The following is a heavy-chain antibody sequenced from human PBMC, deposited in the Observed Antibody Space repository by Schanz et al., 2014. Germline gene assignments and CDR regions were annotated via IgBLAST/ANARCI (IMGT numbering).Heavy chain of an antibody. CDR2: IFLNDGGT. CDR1: GYTFTDYY. V-gene: IGHV1-46*01. Sequence: QVQLVQSGAEVKEPGASVKLSCKSSGYTFTDYYMQWVRQAPWQGLEWLGTIFLNDGGTHSAEKFQGRIIMTRDTSTSTVFLDLSSLSSEASSGYCCARERPRKGDFDYWGQGTLVTVSS. J-gene: IGHJ4*02. CDR3: ARERPRKGDFDY. D-gene: IGHD1-26*01.